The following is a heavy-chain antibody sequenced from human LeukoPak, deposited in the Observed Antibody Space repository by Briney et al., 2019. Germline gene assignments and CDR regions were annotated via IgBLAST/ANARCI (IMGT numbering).Heavy chain of an antibody. CDR2: IYYSAGT. D-gene: IGHD3-3*01. CDR3: ASDSYYDFWSGYYTLGAFDI. J-gene: IGHJ3*02. V-gene: IGHV4-59*01. Sequence: SETLSLTCTVSGGSISSYYWSWIRQPPGKGLEWIGYIYYSAGTNYNPSLKSRVTISVDTSKNQFSLKLSSVTAADTAVYYCASDSYYDFWSGYYTLGAFDIWGQGTMVTVSS. CDR1: GGSISSYY.